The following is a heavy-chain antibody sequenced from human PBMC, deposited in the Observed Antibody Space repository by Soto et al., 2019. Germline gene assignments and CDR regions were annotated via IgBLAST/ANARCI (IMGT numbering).Heavy chain of an antibody. CDR1: GFTFRNYA. Sequence: EVQLLESGGGLVQPGGSLRLSCAASGFTFRNYAMSWARQAPGKGLEWVSAISGSGGTTHYADSVKGRFTISRDNSKNTLYLQMNSRRGGDTAVYYCAKDRSSTSCYAFDYWGQGSLVTVSS. CDR3: AKDRSSTSCYAFDY. D-gene: IGHD2-2*01. CDR2: ISGSGGTT. V-gene: IGHV3-23*01. J-gene: IGHJ4*02.